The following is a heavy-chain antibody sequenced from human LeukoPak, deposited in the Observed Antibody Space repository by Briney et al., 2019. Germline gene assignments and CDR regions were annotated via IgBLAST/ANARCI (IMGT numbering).Heavy chain of an antibody. D-gene: IGHD2-15*01. J-gene: IGHJ4*02. CDR1: GFTLNNYA. V-gene: IGHV3-23*03. CDR2: IATDGGSA. CDR3: ARCSGGTCYSFHY. Sequence: GGSLRLSCAASGFTLNNYAMGWVRQAPGGGPEWVSIIATDGGSAYYADSVKGRFTMSRDNSKNGLYLQMSSLRAEDTALYYCARCSGGTCYSFHYWGQGTLVTVSS.